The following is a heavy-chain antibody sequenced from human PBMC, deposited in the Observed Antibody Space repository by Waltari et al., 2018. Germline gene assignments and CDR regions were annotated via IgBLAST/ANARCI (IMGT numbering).Heavy chain of an antibody. J-gene: IGHJ4*02. V-gene: IGHV3-30-3*01. D-gene: IGHD3-3*01. CDR3: ARDLAAFSFGGVFDY. Sequence: QVQLVESGGGVVQPGRSLRLSCAASGFTFSRYAIHWVRQAPGKGLEWVAVISYDGSNKYYADSVKGRFTISRDNSKNTLYLQMNSLRAEDTAVYYCARDLAAFSFGGVFDYWGQGTLVTVSS. CDR2: ISYDGSNK. CDR1: GFTFSRYA.